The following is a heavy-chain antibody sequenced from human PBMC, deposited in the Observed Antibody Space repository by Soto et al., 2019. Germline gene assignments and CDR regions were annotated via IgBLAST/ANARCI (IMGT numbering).Heavy chain of an antibody. D-gene: IGHD6-19*01. CDR2: ISSSSSYI. J-gene: IGHJ4*02. CDR3: GYWCSSGCGYGTNDY. Sequence: GGSLRLSCAASGFTFSSYSMNWVRQAPGKGLEWVSSISSSSSYIYYADSVKGRFTISRDNAKNSLYLQMKSLRAEDTAVYNGGYWCSSGCGYGTNDYWGQGTLVTVSS. CDR1: GFTFSSYS. V-gene: IGHV3-21*01.